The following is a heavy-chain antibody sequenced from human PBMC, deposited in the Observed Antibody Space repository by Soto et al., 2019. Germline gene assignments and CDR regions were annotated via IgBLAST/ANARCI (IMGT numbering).Heavy chain of an antibody. CDR2: ILSNSASI. Sequence: EVQLVESGGGLVKPGGSLRLSCAASGVTFSSFSFNWVRQAPGKGLEWVAFILSNSASIYYADSVKGRFTISRDNSENTLYLQMNSLRAEDTAVYYCARGRVDGGELDLWGQGTLVTVSS. CDR1: GVTFSSFS. V-gene: IGHV3-21*01. J-gene: IGHJ4*02. D-gene: IGHD1-26*01. CDR3: ARGRVDGGELDL.